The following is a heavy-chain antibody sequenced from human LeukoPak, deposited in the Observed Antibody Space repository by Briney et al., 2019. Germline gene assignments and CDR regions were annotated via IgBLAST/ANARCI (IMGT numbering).Heavy chain of an antibody. J-gene: IGHJ5*02. CDR1: GYTFTSYD. V-gene: IGHV1-8*03. CDR3: ARRPCGSRYSFDP. Sequence: ASVKVSCKASGYTFTSYDINWVRQATGQGLEWMGWMNPNSGNTGYAQKFQGRVTITRNTSISTAYMELSSLRSEDTAVYYCARRPCGSRYSFDPWGQGTLVTVSS. CDR2: MNPNSGNT. D-gene: IGHD2-15*01.